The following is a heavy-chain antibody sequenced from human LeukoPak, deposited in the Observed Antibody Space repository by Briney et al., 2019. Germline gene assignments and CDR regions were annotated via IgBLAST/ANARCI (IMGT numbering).Heavy chain of an antibody. V-gene: IGHV4-39*07. Sequence: SETLSLTCTVSGGSISSSSYYWGWIRQPPGKGLEWIGSIYYSGSTYYNPSLKSRVTISVDTSKNQFSLKLSSVTAADTAVYYCARDSSSWYEVYMDVWGKGTTVTVSS. CDR2: IYYSGST. D-gene: IGHD6-13*01. J-gene: IGHJ6*03. CDR1: GGSISSSSYY. CDR3: ARDSSSWYEVYMDV.